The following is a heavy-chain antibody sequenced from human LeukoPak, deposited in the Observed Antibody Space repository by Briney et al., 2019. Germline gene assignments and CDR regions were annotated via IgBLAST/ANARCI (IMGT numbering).Heavy chain of an antibody. D-gene: IGHD3-22*01. V-gene: IGHV4-59*01. CDR3: ARSVAYFDSSGYDS. J-gene: IGHJ5*01. CDR1: GGSISSYY. CDR2: IYYSGST. Sequence: SVTLSLTCTVSGGSISSYYWSWVRQPPGKGLEWIGYIYYSGSTNYNPSLKSRVTISLDTSKNQFSLKLSSVTAADTAVYYCARSVAYFDSSGYDSWGQGTLVTVSS.